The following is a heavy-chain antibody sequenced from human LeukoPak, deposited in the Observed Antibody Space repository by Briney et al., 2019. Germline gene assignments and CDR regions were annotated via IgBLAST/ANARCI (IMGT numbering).Heavy chain of an antibody. CDR2: IIPILGIA. V-gene: IGHV1-69*04. D-gene: IGHD4-17*01. CDR3: AGNTVTTSGYWFDP. J-gene: IGHJ5*02. CDR1: GGTFSSYA. Sequence: SVKVSCKASGGTFSSYAISWVRQAPGQGLEWMGRIIPILGIANYAQKFQGRVTITADKSTSTAYMELSSLRPEDTAVYYCAGNTVTTSGYWFDPWGQGTLVTVSS.